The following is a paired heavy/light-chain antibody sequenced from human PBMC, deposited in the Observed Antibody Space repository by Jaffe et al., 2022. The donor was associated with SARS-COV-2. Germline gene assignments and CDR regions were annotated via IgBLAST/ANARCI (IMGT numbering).Light chain of an antibody. V-gene: IGLV2-11*01. J-gene: IGLJ3*02. Sequence: QSALTQPRSVSGSPGQSVTISCTGTSSDVGAYNFVSWYQQHPGKAPKLIIYDVSKRPSGVPDRFSGSKSGNTASLNISGLQGEDEADYYCSSFADNHVRVFGGGTKLTVL. CDR1: SSDVGAYNF. CDR2: DVS. CDR3: SSFADNHVRV.
Heavy chain of an antibody. CDR1: GYTFTTHW. CDR2: IYSGDSDT. CDR3: ARLEGVGAFDT. Sequence: EVQLVQSGAEVKKPGESLKISCKSFGYTFTTHWIAWVRQMPGKGLEWMGSIYSGDSDTRYSPSFQGQVTISVDRSISTAHLQWTSLKVSDTAMYYCARLEGVGAFDTWGQGTMITVSS. J-gene: IGHJ3*02. D-gene: IGHD3-16*01. V-gene: IGHV5-51*01.